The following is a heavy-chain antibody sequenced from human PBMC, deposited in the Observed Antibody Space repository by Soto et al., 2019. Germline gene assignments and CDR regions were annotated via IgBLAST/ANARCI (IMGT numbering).Heavy chain of an antibody. Sequence: EVQLLESGGGLVQPGGSLRLSCAASGFNFYSYAMSWVRKAPGKRLEWVSTIGSVGGDTYYADSVKGRVTISRDDSKNTLLLQMNSLRAEDTAVYYCVKDRMAYNAMWDPFDIWGQGTMVPVSS. CDR2: IGSVGGDT. CDR3: VKDRMAYNAMWDPFDI. V-gene: IGHV3-23*01. D-gene: IGHD1-20*01. CDR1: GFNFYSYA. J-gene: IGHJ3*02.